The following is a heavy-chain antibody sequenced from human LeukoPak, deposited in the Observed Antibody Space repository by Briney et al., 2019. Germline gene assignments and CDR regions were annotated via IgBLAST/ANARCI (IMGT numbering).Heavy chain of an antibody. CDR2: IIPIFGTA. D-gene: IGHD6-13*01. CDR1: GYTFSSYA. J-gene: IGHJ6*02. Sequence: SVKVSCKAPGYTFSSYAISWVRQAPGQGLEWMGGIIPIFGTANYAQKFQGRVTITADESTSTAYMELSSLRSEDTAVYYCALAAASYYYYYGMDVWGQGTTVTVSS. CDR3: ALAAASYYYYYGMDV. V-gene: IGHV1-69*13.